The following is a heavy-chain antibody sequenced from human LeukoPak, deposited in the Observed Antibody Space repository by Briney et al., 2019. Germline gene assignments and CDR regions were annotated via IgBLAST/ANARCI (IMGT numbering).Heavy chain of an antibody. D-gene: IGHD2-15*01. CDR2: INPNSGGT. CDR3: ARDPGYCSGGSCYSFDY. V-gene: IGHV1-2*06. J-gene: IGHJ4*02. Sequence: GASVKVSCKASGYTFTGYYTHWVRQAPGQGLEWMGRINPNSGGTNYAQKFQGRVTMTRDTSISTAYMELSRLRSDDTAVYYCARDPGYCSGGSCYSFDYWGQGTLVTVSS. CDR1: GYTFTGYY.